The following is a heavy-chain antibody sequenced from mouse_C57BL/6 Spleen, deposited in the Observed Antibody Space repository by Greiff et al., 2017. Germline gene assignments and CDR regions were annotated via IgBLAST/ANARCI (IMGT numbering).Heavy chain of an antibody. D-gene: IGHD2-1*01. Sequence: VQLQQSGAELVRPGASVTLSCKASGYTFTDYEMHWVKQTPVHGLEWIGAIDPETGGTAYNQKFKGKAILTADKSSSTAYMELRSLTSEDSAVYYCTRLNYDYAMDCWGQGTSVTVSS. V-gene: IGHV1-15*01. CDR3: TRLNYDYAMDC. CDR1: GYTFTDYE. J-gene: IGHJ4*01. CDR2: IDPETGGT.